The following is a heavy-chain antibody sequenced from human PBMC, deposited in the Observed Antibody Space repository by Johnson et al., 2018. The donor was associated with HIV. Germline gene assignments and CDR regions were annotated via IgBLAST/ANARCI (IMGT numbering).Heavy chain of an antibody. CDR3: ARDHGQLWLLPAFDI. J-gene: IGHJ3*02. Sequence: VQLVESGGGVVRPGGSLRLSCAASGFTFDDYGMSWVRQAPGKGLEWVSGINWNGGSTGYADSVKGRFTISRDNAKNSLYLQMNSLRVEDTAVYYCARDHGQLWLLPAFDIWGQGTMVTVSS. V-gene: IGHV3-20*04. CDR1: GFTFDDYG. CDR2: INWNGGST. D-gene: IGHD5-18*01.